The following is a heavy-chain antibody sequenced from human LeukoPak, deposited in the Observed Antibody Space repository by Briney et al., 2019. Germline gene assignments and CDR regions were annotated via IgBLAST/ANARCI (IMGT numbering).Heavy chain of an antibody. Sequence: SETLSLTCAVYGGSFSGYYWSWLRQPPGKGLEWIGEINHSGSTNYNPSLKSRVTISVDTSKNQFSLKLSSVTAADTAVYYCARVFGIAARPSWFDPWGQGTLVTVSS. CDR1: GGSFSGYY. V-gene: IGHV4-34*01. D-gene: IGHD6-6*01. CDR3: ARVFGIAARPSWFDP. CDR2: INHSGST. J-gene: IGHJ5*02.